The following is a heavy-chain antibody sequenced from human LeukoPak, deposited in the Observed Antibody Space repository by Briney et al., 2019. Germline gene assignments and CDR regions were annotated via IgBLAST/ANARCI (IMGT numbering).Heavy chain of an antibody. CDR1: GYTFTSCG. V-gene: IGHV1-18*01. Sequence: ASVKVSCKASGYTFTSCGISWVRQAPGQGLEWVGWISAYNGNTNYAQKLQGRVTMTTDTSTSTAYMELRSLRSDDTAVYYCARSAVAYSSSRPTDYWGQGTLVTVSS. D-gene: IGHD6-6*01. J-gene: IGHJ4*02. CDR2: ISAYNGNT. CDR3: ARSAVAYSSSRPTDY.